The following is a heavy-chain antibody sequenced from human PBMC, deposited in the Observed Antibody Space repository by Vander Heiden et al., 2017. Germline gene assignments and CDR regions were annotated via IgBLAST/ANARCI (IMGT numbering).Heavy chain of an antibody. Sequence: QVQLVESGGGVVQHGRSLRRSCAASGFTFSSYAIHWFRQAPGKGLEWVAVISYDGSNKYYADSVKGPFTISRDNSKNTLYLQMNSLRAEDTAVYYCARDFSSRSSTGTNFDYWVQGTLVTLSS. D-gene: IGHD1-1*01. CDR2: ISYDGSNK. CDR1: GFTFSSYA. CDR3: ARDFSSRSSTGTNFDY. V-gene: IGHV3-30-3*01. J-gene: IGHJ4*02.